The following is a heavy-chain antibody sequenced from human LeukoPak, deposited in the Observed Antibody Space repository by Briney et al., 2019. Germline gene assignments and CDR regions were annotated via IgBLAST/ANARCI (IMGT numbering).Heavy chain of an antibody. CDR2: ISAYNGNT. V-gene: IGHV1-18*01. Sequence: ASVKVSCKASGYTFTSYGISWVRQAPGQGLEWMGWISAYNGNTNYAQKLQGRVTMTTDTSTSTAYMELRSLRSDDTAVYYCAKDPLWIAVADTDWFDPWGQGTLVTVSS. CDR1: GYTFTSYG. J-gene: IGHJ5*02. CDR3: AKDPLWIAVADTDWFDP. D-gene: IGHD6-19*01.